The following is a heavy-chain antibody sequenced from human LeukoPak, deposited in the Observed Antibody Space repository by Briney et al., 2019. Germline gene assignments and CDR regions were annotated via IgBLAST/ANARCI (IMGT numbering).Heavy chain of an antibody. D-gene: IGHD2-15*01. Sequence: ASVKVSCKASGYIFTRYGISWVRQAPGQGVERMGWISAHYGNTNYAQKFQDRVTMTTDTSTNTAYMELRSLRPDDTAVYYCARDFFHGHCSGLSCFLLDYWGQGSLVTVFS. CDR2: ISAHYGNT. CDR1: GYIFTRYG. V-gene: IGHV1-18*04. J-gene: IGHJ4*02. CDR3: ARDFFHGHCSGLSCFLLDY.